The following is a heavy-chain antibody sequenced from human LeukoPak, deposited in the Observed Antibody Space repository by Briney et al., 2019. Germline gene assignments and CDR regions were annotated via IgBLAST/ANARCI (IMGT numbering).Heavy chain of an antibody. J-gene: IGHJ4*02. D-gene: IGHD1-26*01. CDR1: GFTFSDYY. V-gene: IGHV3-11*04. CDR3: ARSGSGFDY. Sequence: PGGSLRLSCAVSGFTFSDYYMSWVRQAPGKGLEWVSAISGSGGSTYYADSVKGRFTISRDNAENSLYLQMDSLRAEDTAVYYCARSGSGFDYWGQGTLVTVSS. CDR2: ISGSGGST.